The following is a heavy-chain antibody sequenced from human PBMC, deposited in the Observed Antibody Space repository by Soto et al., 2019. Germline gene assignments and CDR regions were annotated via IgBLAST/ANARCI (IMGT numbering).Heavy chain of an antibody. J-gene: IGHJ6*02. D-gene: IGHD6-19*01. CDR3: ARQRIAVAGETYYYGMDV. Sequence: ASVKVSCKVSGYTLTELSMHWVRQAPGQGLEWMGWISAYNGNTNYAQKLQGRVTMTTDTSTSTAYMELRSLRSDDTAVYYCARQRIAVAGETYYYGMDVWGQGTTVTVSS. CDR2: ISAYNGNT. V-gene: IGHV1-18*01. CDR1: GYTLTELS.